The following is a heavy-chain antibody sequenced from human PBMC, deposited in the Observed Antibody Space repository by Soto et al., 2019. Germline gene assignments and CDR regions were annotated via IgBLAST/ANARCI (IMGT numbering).Heavy chain of an antibody. CDR3: ARDGCISTSCYSNYFDY. CDR1: GGSISSGGYY. V-gene: IGHV4-31*03. Sequence: QVQLQESGPGLVKPSQTLSLTCTVSGGSISSGGYYWSWIRQHPGKGLEWIGYIYYSGSTYYNPSLKSRVTISVDTSKNQFSLKLSSVTAADTAVYYCARDGCISTSCYSNYFDYWGQGTLVTVSS. J-gene: IGHJ4*02. CDR2: IYYSGST. D-gene: IGHD2-2*01.